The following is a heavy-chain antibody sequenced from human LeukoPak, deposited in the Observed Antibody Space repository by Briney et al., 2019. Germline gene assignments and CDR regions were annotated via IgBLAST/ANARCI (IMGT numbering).Heavy chain of an antibody. J-gene: IGHJ4*02. CDR1: GGSISSSSYY. V-gene: IGHV4-39*01. D-gene: IGHD3-10*01. CDR2: IYYSGST. Sequence: PSETLSLTCTVSGGSISSSSYYWGWIRQPPGKGLEWIGSIYYSGSTYYNPSLKSRVTISVDTSKNQFSLKLSSVTATDTAVYYCAVHYGSGGDYWGQGTLVTVSS. CDR3: AVHYGSGGDY.